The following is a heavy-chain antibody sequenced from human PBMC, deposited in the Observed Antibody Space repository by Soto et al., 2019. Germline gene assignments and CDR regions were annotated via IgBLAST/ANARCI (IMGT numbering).Heavy chain of an antibody. CDR2: ISAYNGNT. Sequence: ASVKVSCKASGYTFTSYGISWVRQAPGQGLEWMGWISAYNGNTNYAQKLQGRVTMTTDTSTSTAYMELRSLRSDDTAVYYCARQYDDFWSGYPNPIDYWGQGTLVTVSS. J-gene: IGHJ4*02. CDR1: GYTFTSYG. V-gene: IGHV1-18*04. D-gene: IGHD3-3*01. CDR3: ARQYDDFWSGYPNPIDY.